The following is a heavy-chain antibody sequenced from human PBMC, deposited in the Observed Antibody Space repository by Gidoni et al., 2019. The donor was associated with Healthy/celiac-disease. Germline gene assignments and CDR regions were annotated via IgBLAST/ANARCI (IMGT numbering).Heavy chain of an antibody. J-gene: IGHJ4*02. CDR3: ARGDYYGSGSYYNVGFDY. V-gene: IGHV3-30*04. Sequence: QVQLVESGGGVVQPGRSLRLSCAASGFTFSSYAMHWVRQAPGKGLEWVAVISYDGSNKYYADSVKGRFTISRDNSKNTLYLQMNSLRAEDTAVYYCARGDYYGSGSYYNVGFDYWGQGTLVTVSS. D-gene: IGHD3-10*01. CDR1: GFTFSSYA. CDR2: ISYDGSNK.